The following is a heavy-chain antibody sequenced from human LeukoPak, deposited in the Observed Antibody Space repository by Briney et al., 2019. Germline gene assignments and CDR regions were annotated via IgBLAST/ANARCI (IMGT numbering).Heavy chain of an antibody. Sequence: APVKVSCKASGYTLPTYVINWVRQAPGQGLEWMGWISAYNGDTNYAQKLQGRVTMTTDTSTYTAYMELRSLRSDDTAVYYCARGGYSYGQHAFDIWGQGTMVTVSS. CDR1: GYTLPTYV. D-gene: IGHD5-18*01. V-gene: IGHV1-18*01. J-gene: IGHJ3*02. CDR2: ISAYNGDT. CDR3: ARGGYSYGQHAFDI.